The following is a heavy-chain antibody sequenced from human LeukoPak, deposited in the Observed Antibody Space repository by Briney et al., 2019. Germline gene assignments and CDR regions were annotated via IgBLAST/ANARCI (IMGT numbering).Heavy chain of an antibody. CDR1: GGSISSYY. D-gene: IGHD1-1*01. CDR3: ARSTPNDDY. V-gene: IGHV4-59*01. Sequence: SETLSLTCTVSGGSISSYYWSWIRQPPGKGLEWIGYIYYSGSTNYNPSLKSRVTISVDTSKNQFSLKLSSMTAADTAVYYCARSTPNDDYWGQGTLVTVSS. J-gene: IGHJ4*02. CDR2: IYYSGST.